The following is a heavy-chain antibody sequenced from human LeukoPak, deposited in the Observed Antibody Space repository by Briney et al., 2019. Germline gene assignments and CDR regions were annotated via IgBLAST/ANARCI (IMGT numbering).Heavy chain of an antibody. D-gene: IGHD6-19*01. CDR3: ARGLGYSSGWLDY. Sequence: GGSLRLSCAASGFTFSSYWMHWVRQAPGKGLVWVSRINSDGSSTSYADSVKGRFTISRDNAKNTLYLQMNGLRAEDTAVYYCARGLGYSSGWLDYWGQGTLVTVSS. V-gene: IGHV3-74*01. CDR2: INSDGSST. CDR1: GFTFSSYW. J-gene: IGHJ4*02.